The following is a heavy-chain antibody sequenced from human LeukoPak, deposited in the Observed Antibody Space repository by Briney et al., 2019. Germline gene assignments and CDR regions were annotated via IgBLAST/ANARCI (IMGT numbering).Heavy chain of an antibody. V-gene: IGHV4-39*07. CDR1: GGSISSSSYY. J-gene: IGHJ5*02. Sequence: PSETLSLTCTVSGGSISSSSYYWGWIRQPPGKGLEWIGSIYYSGSSYYNPSLKSRVTISVDTSKNQFSLKLSSVTAADTAVYYCARWVGATGLAWFDPWGQGTLVTVSS. D-gene: IGHD1-26*01. CDR2: IYYSGSS. CDR3: ARWVGATGLAWFDP.